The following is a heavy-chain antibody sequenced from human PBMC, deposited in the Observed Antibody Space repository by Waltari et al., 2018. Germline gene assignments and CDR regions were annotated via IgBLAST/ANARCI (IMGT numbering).Heavy chain of an antibody. V-gene: IGHV3-23*01. D-gene: IGHD6-6*01. CDR1: GFTFSSYA. CDR2: SSGSGGSP. Sequence: EVQLLESGGGLVQPGGSLRLSCAASGFTFSSYAMSWVRQAPGKGLEWVSASSGSGGSPYYADSVKGRFTISRDNSKNTLYLQMNSLRAEDTAVYYCAKRGGIAARPNWYFDLWGRGTLVTVSS. CDR3: AKRGGIAARPNWYFDL. J-gene: IGHJ2*01.